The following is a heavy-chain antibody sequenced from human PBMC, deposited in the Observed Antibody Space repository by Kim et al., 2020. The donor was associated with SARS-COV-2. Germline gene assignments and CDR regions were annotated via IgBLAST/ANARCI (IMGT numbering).Heavy chain of an antibody. J-gene: IGHJ4*02. CDR2: GHP. CDR3: ASVSSSYDY. D-gene: IGHD6-13*01. Sequence: GHPTYAQGFTGRFVFSLDTSVSTAYLQISSLKAEDTAVYYCASVSSSYDYWGQGTLVTVSS. V-gene: IGHV7-4-1*02.